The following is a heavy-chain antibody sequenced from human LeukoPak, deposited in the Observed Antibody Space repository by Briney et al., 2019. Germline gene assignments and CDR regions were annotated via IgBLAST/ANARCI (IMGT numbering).Heavy chain of an antibody. CDR3: ARHFNYDILTGYSQGWFDP. CDR1: GGSISSYY. V-gene: IGHV4-59*08. Sequence: SETLSLTCTVSGGSISSYYWSWIRQPPGKGLEWIGYIYYSGSTNYNPSLKSRVTISVDTSKNQFSLKLSSVTAADTAVYYCARHFNYDILTGYSQGWFDPWGQGTLVTVSS. J-gene: IGHJ5*02. D-gene: IGHD3-9*01. CDR2: IYYSGST.